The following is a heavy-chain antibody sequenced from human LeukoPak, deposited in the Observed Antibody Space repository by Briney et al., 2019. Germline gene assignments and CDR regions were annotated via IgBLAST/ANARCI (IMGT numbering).Heavy chain of an antibody. V-gene: IGHV3-30*04. Sequence: GGSLRLSCAASGFTFSSYAMHWVRQAPGKGLEGVAVISYDGSNKYYADSVKGRFTISRDNSKNTLYLQMNSLRAEDTAVYYCARPGDYAYYFDYWGQGTLVTVSS. CDR3: ARPGDYAYYFDY. D-gene: IGHD4-17*01. J-gene: IGHJ4*02. CDR1: GFTFSSYA. CDR2: ISYDGSNK.